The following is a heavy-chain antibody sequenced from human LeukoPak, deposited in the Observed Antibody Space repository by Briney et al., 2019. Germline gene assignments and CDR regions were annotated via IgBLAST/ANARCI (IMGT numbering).Heavy chain of an antibody. V-gene: IGHV3-23*01. CDR1: GFTFSSYA. Sequence: GGSLRLSCAASGFTFSSYAMSLVRQAPGKGLEWVSAISGSGGSTYYADSVKGRFTISRDNSKNTLYLQMNSLRAEDTAVYYCAKVQVNWVRYYFDYWGQGTLVTVSS. CDR3: AKVQVNWVRYYFDY. CDR2: ISGSGGST. J-gene: IGHJ4*02. D-gene: IGHD7-27*01.